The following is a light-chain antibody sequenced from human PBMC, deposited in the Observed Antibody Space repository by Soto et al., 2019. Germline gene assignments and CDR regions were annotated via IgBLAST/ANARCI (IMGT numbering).Light chain of an antibody. CDR3: HVWYIDSDPPV. J-gene: IGLJ2*01. Sequence: SYELTQPPSVSVAPGKTAKITCGGSNIGSNSVHWYQQKSGQAPVLVIYYEVDRPSGIPERFSGSNYGNTATLPISRVEAGDEADYYCHVWYIDSDPPVFGGGTKLTVL. V-gene: IGLV3-21*04. CDR1: NIGSNS. CDR2: YEV.